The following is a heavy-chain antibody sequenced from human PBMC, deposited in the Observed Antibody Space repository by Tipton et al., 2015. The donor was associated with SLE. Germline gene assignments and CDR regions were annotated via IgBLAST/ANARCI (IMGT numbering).Heavy chain of an antibody. J-gene: IGHJ2*01. Sequence: TLSLTCSVSGGSLSGYYWSWIRQSPGKGLECIGQIYHTGYRTYNPSLKSRVTISMDTSKNQFSLNLTSLTAADTAVYYCARNRRDDYAEPPWFLDLWGRGTLVTVSS. D-gene: IGHD4-17*01. CDR2: IYHTGYR. CDR3: ARNRRDDYAEPPWFLDL. V-gene: IGHV4-59*01. CDR1: GGSLSGYY.